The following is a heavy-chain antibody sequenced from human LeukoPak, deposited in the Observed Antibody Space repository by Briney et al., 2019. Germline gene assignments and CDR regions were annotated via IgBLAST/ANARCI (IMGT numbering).Heavy chain of an antibody. CDR2: IYHSGST. D-gene: IGHD6-13*01. J-gene: IGHJ4*02. CDR1: GASVSSSGYY. Sequence: SEALSLTCTVSGASVSSSGYYWSWIRQPPGKGLEWIGYIYHSGSTNYNPSLKSRVTISVDTSKNQFSLKLTSMTAADTAVYYCGRETIAATGTSVFFDYWGQGTLVTVSS. CDR3: GRETIAATGTSVFFDY. V-gene: IGHV4-61*08.